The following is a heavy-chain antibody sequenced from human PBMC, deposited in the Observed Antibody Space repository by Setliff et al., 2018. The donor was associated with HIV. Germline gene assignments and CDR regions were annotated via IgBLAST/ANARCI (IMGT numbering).Heavy chain of an antibody. CDR1: GYTFTSHW. V-gene: IGHV1-69*10. J-gene: IGHJ4*02. Sequence: ASVKVSCKASGYTFTSHWMHWARQAPGQGLEWMGGIIPILGIANYAQKFQGRVTITADESTSTAYMELSSLRSEDTAVYYCARSGYSSGWYDYWGQGTLVTVSS. CDR3: ARSGYSSGWYDY. D-gene: IGHD6-19*01. CDR2: IIPILGIA.